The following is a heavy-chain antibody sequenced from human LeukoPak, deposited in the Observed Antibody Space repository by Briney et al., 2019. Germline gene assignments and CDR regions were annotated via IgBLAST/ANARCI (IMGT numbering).Heavy chain of an antibody. CDR3: ARHMGLGYSYGYPYLDY. J-gene: IGHJ4*02. V-gene: IGHV4-59*08. Sequence: MASETLSLTCTVSGGSISSYYWSWIRQPPGKGLEWIGYIYYSGSTNYNPSLKSRVTISVDTSKNQFSLKLSSVTAADTAVYYCARHMGLGYSYGYPYLDYWGQGTLVTVSS. CDR2: IYYSGST. CDR1: GGSISSYY. D-gene: IGHD5-18*01.